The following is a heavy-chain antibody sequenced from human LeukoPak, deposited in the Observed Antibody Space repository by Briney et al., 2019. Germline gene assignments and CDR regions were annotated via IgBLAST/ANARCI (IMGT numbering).Heavy chain of an antibody. CDR1: GFTFDDYG. CDR3: AKDSGTYYYGSGSYFPIDY. Sequence: GGSLRLSCAASGFTFDDYGMHWVRQAPGKGLEWVSLISGSGGSTYYADSVKGRFTISRDNSKDSLYLQMNSLRTEDTALYYCAKDSGTYYYGSGSYFPIDYWGQGTLVTVSS. CDR2: ISGSGGST. D-gene: IGHD3-10*01. J-gene: IGHJ4*02. V-gene: IGHV3-43*02.